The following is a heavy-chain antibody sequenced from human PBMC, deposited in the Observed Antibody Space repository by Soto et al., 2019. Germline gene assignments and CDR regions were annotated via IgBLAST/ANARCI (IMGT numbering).Heavy chain of an antibody. Sequence: SETLSLTCTVSGGSIGSGSYYYDWIRQPPGKGLEWIASVYYSGNTYYNPSLKSRVTISVDASNNQFSLKLRSVTAADTAVYYCARKLGTDFFDYWGRGTLVTVSS. CDR2: VYYSGNT. CDR1: GGSIGSGSYY. V-gene: IGHV4-39*01. J-gene: IGHJ4*02. D-gene: IGHD7-27*01. CDR3: ARKLGTDFFDY.